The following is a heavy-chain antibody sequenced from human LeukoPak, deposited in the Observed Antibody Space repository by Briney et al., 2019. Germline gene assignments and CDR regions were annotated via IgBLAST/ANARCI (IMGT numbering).Heavy chain of an antibody. J-gene: IGHJ4*02. CDR2: IWYDGSNK. CDR3: ARGHYGGNSYYFDY. CDR1: GFTFSSYG. Sequence: GGSLRLSCAASGFTFSSYGMHWVRQAPGKGLEWVAVIWYDGSNKYYADSVKGRFTISRDNSKNTLYLQMNSLRAEDTAVYYCARGHYGGNSYYFDYWGQGTLVTVST. D-gene: IGHD4-23*01. V-gene: IGHV3-33*01.